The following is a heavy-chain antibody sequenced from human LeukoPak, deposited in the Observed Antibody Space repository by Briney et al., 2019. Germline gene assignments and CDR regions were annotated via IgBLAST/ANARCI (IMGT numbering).Heavy chain of an antibody. D-gene: IGHD2-2*01. J-gene: IGHJ6*03. CDR3: ARGVEGYCSSTSCYPYYYYYYYMDV. Sequence: SETLSLTCAVYGGSFSGYYWSWIRKPPGKGLEWVGEINHSGSTNYNPYLKSRVTISVDTSKNQFSLKLSSVTAADTAVYYCARGVEGYCSSTSCYPYYYYYYYMDVWGKGTTVTVSS. CDR1: GGSFSGYY. V-gene: IGHV4-34*01. CDR2: INHSGST.